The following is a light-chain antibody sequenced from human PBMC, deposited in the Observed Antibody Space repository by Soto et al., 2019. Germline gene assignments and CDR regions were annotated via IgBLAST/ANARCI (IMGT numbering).Light chain of an antibody. Sequence: QSALAQPVSVSGSPGQSITISCTGTSSDVGAYDSVSWYQQHPHKAPQVIIYKGTRRPSGVSNRFSGSTSGNAASLTISGLQADDEADYFCCSSAPESTYVFGTGTKVTVL. J-gene: IGLJ1*01. CDR1: SSDVGAYDS. CDR3: CSSAPESTYV. CDR2: KGT. V-gene: IGLV2-23*01.